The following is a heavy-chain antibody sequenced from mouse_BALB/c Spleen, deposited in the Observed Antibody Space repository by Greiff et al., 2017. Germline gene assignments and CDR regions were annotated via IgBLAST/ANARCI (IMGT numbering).Heavy chain of an antibody. J-gene: IGHJ4*01. V-gene: IGHV5-15*02. CDR2: ISNLAYSI. Sequence: EVNLVESGGGLVQPGGSRKLSCAASGFTFSDYEMAWVRQAPGKGPEWVAFISNLAYSIYYADTVTGRFTISRENAKNTLYLEMSSLRSEDTAMYYCARNWDWAMDYWGQGTSVTVSS. D-gene: IGHD4-1*01. CDR1: GFTFSDYE. CDR3: ARNWDWAMDY.